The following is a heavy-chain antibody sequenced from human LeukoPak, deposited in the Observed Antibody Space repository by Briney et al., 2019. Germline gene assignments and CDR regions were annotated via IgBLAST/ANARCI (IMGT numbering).Heavy chain of an antibody. CDR3: AGVSARDGYNQFDY. J-gene: IGHJ4*02. V-gene: IGHV1-69*05. D-gene: IGHD5-24*01. CDR1: GGTFSSYA. Sequence: ASVKVSCKASGGTFSSYAISWVRQAPGQGLEWMGGIIPIFGTANYAQKFQGRVTITTDESTSTAYMELSSLRSEDTAVYYCAGVSARDGYNQFDYWGQGTLVTVSS. CDR2: IIPIFGTA.